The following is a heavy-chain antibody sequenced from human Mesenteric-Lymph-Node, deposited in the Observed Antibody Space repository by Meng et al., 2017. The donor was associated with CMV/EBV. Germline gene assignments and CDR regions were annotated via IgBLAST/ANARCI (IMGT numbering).Heavy chain of an antibody. CDR1: GFTFSSSG. Sequence: GESLKISCAASGFTFSSSGMSWVRQAPGKGLEWVSVISGSGGSTSHADSVKGRFTISRDNSKNTLYLQMNSLRAEDTAVYYCAKSPMADDDAFDIWGQGTMVTVSS. CDR3: AKSPMADDDAFDI. D-gene: IGHD3-10*01. CDR2: ISGSGGST. V-gene: IGHV3-23*01. J-gene: IGHJ3*02.